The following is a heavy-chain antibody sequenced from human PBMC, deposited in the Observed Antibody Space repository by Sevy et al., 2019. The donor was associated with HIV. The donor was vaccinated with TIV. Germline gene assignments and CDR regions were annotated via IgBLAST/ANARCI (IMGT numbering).Heavy chain of an antibody. J-gene: IGHJ4*02. Sequence: GGSLRLSCTASGFTFSSYWMAWVRQAPGKGLEWVANINQDGGEKYYLDSVKGRFTISRDNAKNALYLQMNSLRAEDTVVYYCARGGSLFAYWGQGTLVTVSS. V-gene: IGHV3-7*03. D-gene: IGHD3-16*01. CDR1: GFTFSSYW. CDR2: INQDGGEK. CDR3: ARGGSLFAY.